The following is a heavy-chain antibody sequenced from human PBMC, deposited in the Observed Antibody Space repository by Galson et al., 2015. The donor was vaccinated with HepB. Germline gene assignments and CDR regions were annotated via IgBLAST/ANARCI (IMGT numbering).Heavy chain of an antibody. CDR1: GFTFTRHW. CDR3: VRDTYGAMDV. D-gene: IGHD1-26*01. CDR2: IREHGTEK. V-gene: IGHV3-7*01. J-gene: IGHJ6*02. Sequence: SLRLSCAASGFTFTRHWMTWVRQAPGKGLEWVAIIREHGTEKYYADSVKGRFSISRDNAKNSLFLQMNSLRVEDTALYYCVRDTYGAMDVWGQGTTVTVS.